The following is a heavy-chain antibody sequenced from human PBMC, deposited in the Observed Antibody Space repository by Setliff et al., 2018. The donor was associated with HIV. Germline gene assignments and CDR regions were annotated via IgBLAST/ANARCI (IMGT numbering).Heavy chain of an antibody. CDR1: GGSISNYY. Sequence: SETLSLTCSVSGGSISNYYWSWIRQPPGKGLEWIGYIYYSGNTNYSPSLKSRVTISVDTSKNQFSLKLSSVTAADTAVYHCARTFNSGYLSYAFDIWGQGTMVTVSS. V-gene: IGHV4-59*01. J-gene: IGHJ3*02. CDR2: IYYSGNT. CDR3: ARTFNSGYLSYAFDI. D-gene: IGHD3-22*01.